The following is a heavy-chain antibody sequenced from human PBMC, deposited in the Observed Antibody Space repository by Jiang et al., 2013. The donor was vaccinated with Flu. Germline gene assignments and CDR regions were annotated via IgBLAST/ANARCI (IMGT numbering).Heavy chain of an antibody. CDR3: ARTAPSCSGGSCYFWFDP. J-gene: IGHJ5*02. D-gene: IGHD2-15*01. CDR2: IYHSGST. CDR1: GGSISSGGYS. V-gene: IGHV4-30-2*01. Sequence: SLTCAVSGGSISSGGYSWSWIRQPPGKGLEWIGYIYHSGSTYYNPSLKSRVTISVDRSKNQFSLKLSSVTAADTAVYYCARTAPSCSGGSCYFWFDPWGQGTLVTVSS.